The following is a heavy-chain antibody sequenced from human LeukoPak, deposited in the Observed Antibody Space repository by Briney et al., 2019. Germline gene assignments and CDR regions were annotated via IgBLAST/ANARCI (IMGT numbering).Heavy chain of an antibody. CDR2: ISSSSSYI. CDR1: GFTFSSYI. CDR3: ARGLYGDFDY. V-gene: IGHV3-21*01. Sequence: PGGSLRPSCAASGFTFSSYIMNWVRQAPGKGLEWVSSISSSSSYIYYADSVKGRFTISRDNAKNSLYLQMNSLRAEDTAVYYCARGLYGDFDYWGQGTLVTVSS. D-gene: IGHD4-17*01. J-gene: IGHJ4*02.